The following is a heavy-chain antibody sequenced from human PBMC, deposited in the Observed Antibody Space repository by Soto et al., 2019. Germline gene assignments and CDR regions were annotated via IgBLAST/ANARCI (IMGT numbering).Heavy chain of an antibody. D-gene: IGHD3-16*01. Sequence: SETLSLTCTVSGGSISSSSYYWGWIRQPPGKGLEWIGSIYYSGGTYYNPSLKSRVTISVDTSKNQFSLKLSSVTAADTAVYYCARRSWGAIHYYYYYGMDVWGQGTSVTVAS. CDR1: GGSISSSSYY. CDR3: ARRSWGAIHYYYYYGMDV. CDR2: IYYSGGT. J-gene: IGHJ6*02. V-gene: IGHV4-39*01.